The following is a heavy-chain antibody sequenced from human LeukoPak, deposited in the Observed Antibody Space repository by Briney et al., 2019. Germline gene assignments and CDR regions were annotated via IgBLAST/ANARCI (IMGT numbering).Heavy chain of an antibody. D-gene: IGHD6-13*01. V-gene: IGHV3-66*01. CDR2: IYSGGST. CDR1: GFTVSSNY. Sequence: GGSLRLSCAASGFTVSSNYMSWVRQAPGKGLEWVSVIYSGGSTYYADSVKGRFTISRDKSKYTLYLQMTSLRAEDTAVYYCARAAAAGPFDYWGQGTLVTVSS. J-gene: IGHJ4*02. CDR3: ARAAAAGPFDY.